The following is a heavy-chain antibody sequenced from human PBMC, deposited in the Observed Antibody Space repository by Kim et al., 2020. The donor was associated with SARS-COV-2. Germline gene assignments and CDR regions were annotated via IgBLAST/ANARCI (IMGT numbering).Heavy chain of an antibody. Sequence: GGSLRLSCAASGFTFDDYAMEWVRQAPGKGLEWVAGITWNSGSIGYADSVKGRFAISRDNAKNSLYLQMNSLRTEDTALYYCAGWSYYGMDVWGQGTMVTVSS. V-gene: IGHV3-9*01. D-gene: IGHD6-19*01. CDR3: AGWSYYGMDV. J-gene: IGHJ6*02. CDR1: GFTFDDYA. CDR2: ITWNSGSI.